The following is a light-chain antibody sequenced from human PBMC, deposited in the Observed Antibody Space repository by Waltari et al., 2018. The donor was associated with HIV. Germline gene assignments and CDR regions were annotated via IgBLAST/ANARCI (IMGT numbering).Light chain of an antibody. CDR1: SSNTGAGYD. CDR3: QSYDSRLRAVV. J-gene: IGLJ2*01. CDR2: CNN. V-gene: IGLV1-40*01. Sequence: QSVLTQPPSVSGAPGQRVTISCTGSSSNTGAGYDVHWYQQLPGTPPKLLIVCNNNLPSGVPDLFASSKSGTAFSLAITGLQAEDEADYFCQSYDSRLRAVVFGGGTKLTVL.